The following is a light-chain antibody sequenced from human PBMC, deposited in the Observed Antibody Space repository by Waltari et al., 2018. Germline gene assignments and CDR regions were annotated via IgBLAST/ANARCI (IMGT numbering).Light chain of an antibody. J-gene: IGKJ4*01. CDR1: QRISNNY. Sequence: ESVLTQSPATLSLSSGERAPLSCRASQRISNNYLAWYQQNPSQAPRLLIYGASSRATGIPDRFSGSGSGTDFTLTISRLEPEDFAVYFCQQYGDSLTFGGGTKVEIK. CDR2: GAS. V-gene: IGKV3-20*01. CDR3: QQYGDSLT.